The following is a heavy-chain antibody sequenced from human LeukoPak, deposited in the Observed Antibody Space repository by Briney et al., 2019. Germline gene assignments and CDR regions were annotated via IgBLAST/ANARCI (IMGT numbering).Heavy chain of an antibody. V-gene: IGHV3-30*18. CDR1: GFTFSSYG. CDR2: ISYDGSNK. Sequence: GGSLRLSCAASGFTFSSYGMHWVRQAPGKGLEWVAVISYDGSNKYYADSVKGRFTISRDNSKNTLSLQMSSLRAEDTAVYYCAKAETMTQRGYFDYWGQGTLVTVSS. D-gene: IGHD1-1*01. CDR3: AKAETMTQRGYFDY. J-gene: IGHJ4*02.